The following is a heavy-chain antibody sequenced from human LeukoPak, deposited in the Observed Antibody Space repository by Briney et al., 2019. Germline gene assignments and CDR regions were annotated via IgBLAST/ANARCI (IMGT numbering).Heavy chain of an antibody. Sequence: PGGSLRLSCAASGFTFSGYAMHWVRQAPGKGLEWVAVISYDGSNKYYADSVKGRFTISRDNSKNTLYLQMSSLRAEDTAVCYCARQVAGRGAFDIWGQGTMVTVSS. J-gene: IGHJ3*02. CDR1: GFTFSGYA. CDR2: ISYDGSNK. D-gene: IGHD6-19*01. V-gene: IGHV3-30-3*01. CDR3: ARQVAGRGAFDI.